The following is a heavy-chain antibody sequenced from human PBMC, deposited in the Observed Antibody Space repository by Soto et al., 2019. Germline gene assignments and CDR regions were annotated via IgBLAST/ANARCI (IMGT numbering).Heavy chain of an antibody. J-gene: IGHJ5*02. CDR1: GYSFTSYW. CDR3: ARYPRFQGLYNWFDP. Sequence: PGESLKISCKGSGYSFTSYWIGWVRQMPGKGLEWMGIIYPGDSNTRYSPSFQGQVTISADKSISTAYLQWSSLKASDTAMYYCARYPRFQGLYNWFDPWGQGTLVTVSS. V-gene: IGHV5-51*01. D-gene: IGHD3-3*01. CDR2: IYPGDSNT.